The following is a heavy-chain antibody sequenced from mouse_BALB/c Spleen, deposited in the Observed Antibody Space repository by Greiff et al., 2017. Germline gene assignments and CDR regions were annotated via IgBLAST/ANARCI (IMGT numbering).Heavy chain of an antibody. J-gene: IGHJ3*01. D-gene: IGHD2-2*01. CDR3: ARNGYGYDAWFAY. V-gene: IGHV1-9*01. Sequence: LMEPGASVKISCKATGYTFSSYWIEWVKQRPGHGLEWIGEILPGSGSTNYNEKFKGKATFTADTSSNTAYMQLSSLTSEDSAVYYCARNGYGYDAWFAYWGQGTLVTVSA. CDR1: GYTFSSYW. CDR2: ILPGSGST.